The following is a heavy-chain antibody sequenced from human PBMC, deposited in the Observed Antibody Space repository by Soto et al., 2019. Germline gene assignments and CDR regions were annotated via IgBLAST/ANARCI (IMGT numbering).Heavy chain of an antibody. CDR1: GYTFTNNC. V-gene: IGHV1-18*01. CDR2: ISAYNGNT. CDR3: ARDSGLELELNHYYGMDV. J-gene: IGHJ6*02. D-gene: IGHD1-7*01. Sequence: ASVNVSCKASGYTFTNNCINLLRQAPGQGLEWMGWISAYNGNTNDAQKLQGRITMTPDTSTSTASMELRSLRSEDTAVKYCARDSGLELELNHYYGMDVWG.